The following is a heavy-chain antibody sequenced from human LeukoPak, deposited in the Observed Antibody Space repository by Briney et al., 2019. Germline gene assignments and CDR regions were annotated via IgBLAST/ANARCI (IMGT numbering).Heavy chain of an antibody. CDR3: ANWNYDAFDI. D-gene: IGHD1-7*01. V-gene: IGHV4-30-4*08. CDR1: GVSISSGHYY. Sequence: TLSLXCTVSGVSISSGHYYWIWIPPPPGKGREWIGYIYHSGTTYYNPSLKSPVTISVDTPKHQFSLKLGSVTAADTAVYFCANWNYDAFDIWGEGTMLTVSS. J-gene: IGHJ3*02. CDR2: IYHSGTT.